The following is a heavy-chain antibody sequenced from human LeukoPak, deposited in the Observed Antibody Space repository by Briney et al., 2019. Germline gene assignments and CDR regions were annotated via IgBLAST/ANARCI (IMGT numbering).Heavy chain of an antibody. CDR3: ARALGTYYDFWSGFAFDI. CDR2: IKQDGSEK. V-gene: IGHV3-7*01. J-gene: IGHJ3*02. Sequence: GGSLRLSCAASGFIFSSYWMSWVRQAPGKGLEWVANIKQDGSEKYYVDSVKGRFTISRDSAKNSLYLQMNSLRAEDTAVYYCARALGTYYDFWSGFAFDIWGQGTMVTVSS. CDR1: GFIFSSYW. D-gene: IGHD3-3*01.